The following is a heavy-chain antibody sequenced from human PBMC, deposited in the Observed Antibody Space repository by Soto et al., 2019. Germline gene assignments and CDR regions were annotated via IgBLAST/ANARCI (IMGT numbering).Heavy chain of an antibody. CDR1: GGSFSGYY. J-gene: IGHJ4*02. CDR3: ARDKLTGRFDY. V-gene: IGHV4-34*01. Sequence: QVQLQQWGAGLLKPSETLSLTCAVYGGSFSGYYWTWIRQPPGTGLEWIGEINHSGSTNYNPSLNTRFTISVDTSKNQFSLKLTSVTAADTAVYYCARDKLTGRFDYCGQGTLVTVSS. D-gene: IGHD2-8*02. CDR2: INHSGST.